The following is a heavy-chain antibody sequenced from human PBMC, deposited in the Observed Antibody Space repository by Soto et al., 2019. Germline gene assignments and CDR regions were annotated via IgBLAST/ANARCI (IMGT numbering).Heavy chain of an antibody. Sequence: EASVKVSCKASGGTFSSYAISWVRQAPGQGFEWVGGIIPIFGTANYAQKFQGRVTITADEYTSTAYMELSSLRSEDTAVYYCARGGQKRDTAMVLSPYFVYLAQGTLVNVSS. CDR2: IIPIFGTA. J-gene: IGHJ4*02. CDR1: GGTFSSYA. D-gene: IGHD5-18*01. V-gene: IGHV1-69*13. CDR3: ARGGQKRDTAMVLSPYFVY.